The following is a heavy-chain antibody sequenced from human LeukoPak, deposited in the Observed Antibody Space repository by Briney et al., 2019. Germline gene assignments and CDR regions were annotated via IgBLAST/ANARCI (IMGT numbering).Heavy chain of an antibody. CDR1: GGSFSGYY. D-gene: IGHD4-23*01. CDR2: INHSGST. Sequence: SETLSLTCAVYGGSFSGYYWSWIRQPPGKGLEWIGEINHSGSTNYNPSLKSRVTISVDTSKNQFSLKLSSVTAADTAVYYCARLTPASNWFDPWGQGTLVTVSS. V-gene: IGHV4-34*01. CDR3: ARLTPASNWFDP. J-gene: IGHJ5*02.